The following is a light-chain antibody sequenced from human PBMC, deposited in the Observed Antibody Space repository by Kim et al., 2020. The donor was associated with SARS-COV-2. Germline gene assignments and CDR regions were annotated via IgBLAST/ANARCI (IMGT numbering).Light chain of an antibody. Sequence: DIQMTQSPTSLSASVGDRVTITCRASQRIDNFVSWYQQKPGKAPKLLIYSTSSLQSGVPSRFSGSGSGTGFTLTISTLQPEDFATYYCQQTYSTPLTFGGGTKVDIK. V-gene: IGKV1-39*01. CDR2: STS. CDR3: QQTYSTPLT. CDR1: QRIDNF. J-gene: IGKJ4*01.